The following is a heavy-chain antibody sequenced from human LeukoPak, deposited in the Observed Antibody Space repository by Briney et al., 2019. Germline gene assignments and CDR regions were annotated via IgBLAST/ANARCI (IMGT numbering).Heavy chain of an antibody. J-gene: IGHJ4*02. Sequence: GGSLRLSCVASGFTFNTYAIHWVRQAPGKGLEWVAVISYDGSNEYYEDSVKGRFTISRDNSKNTLYLQMNSLRAEDMAVYYCAREEWYYFDYWGQGTLVTVSS. CDR3: AREEWYYFDY. D-gene: IGHD3-3*01. CDR1: GFTFNTYA. V-gene: IGHV3-30-3*01. CDR2: ISYDGSNE.